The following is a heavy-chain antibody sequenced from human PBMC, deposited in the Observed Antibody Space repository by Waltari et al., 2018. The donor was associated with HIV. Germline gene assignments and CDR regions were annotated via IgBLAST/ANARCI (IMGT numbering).Heavy chain of an antibody. J-gene: IGHJ4*02. V-gene: IGHV3-48*02. Sequence: EVQLVGSGGGLIQPGGSLRLSCAASGFTFSNFGMNWVRQTPGRGLEWVAYMSSNSRTIEYADSVKGRLTISRDNAKNSLYLQMNGLRDEDTAVYYCARGGASRPDYWGQAILVTVSS. CDR1: GFTFSNFG. CDR3: ARGGASRPDY. CDR2: MSSNSRTI. D-gene: IGHD1-26*01.